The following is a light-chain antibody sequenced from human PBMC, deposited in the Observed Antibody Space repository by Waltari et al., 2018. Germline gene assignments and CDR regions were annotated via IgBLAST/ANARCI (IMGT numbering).Light chain of an antibody. J-gene: IGKJ4*01. CDR1: PSLLSDSNNKNY. CDR2: WSF. CDR3: QQYFRTPFT. Sequence: DIVMTQSPASQAVSLGERATINCNSSPSLLSDSNNKNYLAWYQQKPGQPPKLLIYWSFTREPGVPDRFSGSGSETDFTLTISSLQAEDVAVYYCQQYFRTPFTFGGGTKVEI. V-gene: IGKV4-1*01.